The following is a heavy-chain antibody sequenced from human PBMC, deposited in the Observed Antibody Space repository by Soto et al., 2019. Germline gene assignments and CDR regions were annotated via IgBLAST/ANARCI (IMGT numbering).Heavy chain of an antibody. CDR3: EGVRAAAGTDYYYYYMDV. J-gene: IGHJ6*03. V-gene: IGHV3-30*03. CDR1: GFTFSSYG. Sequence: GGSLRLSCAASGFTFSSYGMHWVRQAPGKGLEWVAVISYDGSNKYYADSVKGRFTISRDNSKNTLYLQMNSLRAEDTAVYYCEGVRAAAGTDYYYYYMDVWGKGTTVTVSS. CDR2: ISYDGSNK. D-gene: IGHD6-13*01.